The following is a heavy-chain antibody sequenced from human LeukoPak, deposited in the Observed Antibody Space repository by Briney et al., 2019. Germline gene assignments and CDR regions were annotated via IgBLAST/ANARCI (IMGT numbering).Heavy chain of an antibody. D-gene: IGHD3-16*02. CDR1: GGSFSGYY. V-gene: IGHV4-34*01. CDR3: ARGPRRHDYVWGSYRYFSLAH. CDR2: INHSGST. J-gene: IGHJ4*02. Sequence: SETLSLTCAVYGGSFSGYYWSWIRQPPGKGLEWIGEINHSGSTNYNPSLKSRVTISVDTSKNQFSLKLSSVTAADTAVYYCARGPRRHDYVWGSYRYFSLAHWGQGTLVTVSS.